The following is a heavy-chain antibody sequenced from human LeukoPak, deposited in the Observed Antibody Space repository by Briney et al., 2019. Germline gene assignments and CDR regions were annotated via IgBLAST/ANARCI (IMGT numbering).Heavy chain of an antibody. J-gene: IGHJ6*03. Sequence: GSSVKVSCKASGGTFSSYAISWVRQAPGQGLEWMGGIIPIFGTANYAQKFQGRVTITADESTSTAYMELSSLRSEDTAVYYCARERCSSTSCYNDYYYYMDVWGKGTTVTVSS. CDR2: IIPIFGTA. CDR1: GGTFSSYA. V-gene: IGHV1-69*01. D-gene: IGHD2-2*02. CDR3: ARERCSSTSCYNDYYYYMDV.